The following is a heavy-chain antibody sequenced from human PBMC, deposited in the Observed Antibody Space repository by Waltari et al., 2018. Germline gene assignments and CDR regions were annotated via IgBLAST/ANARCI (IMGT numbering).Heavy chain of an antibody. J-gene: IGHJ5*02. Sequence: RLQLQESGPGLLKPPETLSLTCTVSGGSITIRNPFWGWIRQPPGKGLEWIGSINHSVNTYYNPALKNGVTISVDRSKNQFSLKVNSVTAADTAVYYCVRDRERVALLNWFDPWGQGTLVTVSS. V-gene: IGHV4-39*06. D-gene: IGHD2-15*01. CDR3: VRDRERVALLNWFDP. CDR2: INHSVNT. CDR1: GGSITIRNPF.